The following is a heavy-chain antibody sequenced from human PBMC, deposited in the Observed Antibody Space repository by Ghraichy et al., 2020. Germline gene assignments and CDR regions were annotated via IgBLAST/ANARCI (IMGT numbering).Heavy chain of an antibody. CDR2: IYYGGYT. Sequence: SETLSLTCTVSGVSINDYYWSWIRQLLGKGLEWIGYIYYGGYTNYNPSLKSRVTISVDTSKNQFSLKLTSVTAADMAVYLCASSLRFLEWPFYWGQGTLVTVSS. J-gene: IGHJ4*02. CDR1: GVSINDYY. CDR3: ASSLRFLEWPFY. V-gene: IGHV4-59*01. D-gene: IGHD3-3*01.